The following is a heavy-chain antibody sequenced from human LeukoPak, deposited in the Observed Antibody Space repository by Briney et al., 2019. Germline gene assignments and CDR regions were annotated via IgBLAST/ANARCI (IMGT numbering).Heavy chain of an antibody. CDR2: ISHDGSHQ. D-gene: IGHD3-3*01. CDR3: AKVPGITGFAWFDL. V-gene: IGHV3-30*18. Sequence: PGGSLRLSCAASGFAFSSQAMGWVRQAPGKGLEWVAVISHDGSHQYYSDSVKGRFTISRDNSKNTVVLQMSSLRADDTAVYYCAKVPGITGFAWFDLWGQGTLVTVSS. CDR1: GFAFSSQA. J-gene: IGHJ4*02.